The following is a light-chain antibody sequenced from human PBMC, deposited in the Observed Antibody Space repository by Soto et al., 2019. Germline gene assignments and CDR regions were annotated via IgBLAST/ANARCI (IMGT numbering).Light chain of an antibody. V-gene: IGLV2-11*01. CDR3: CSYAGRSSLI. J-gene: IGLJ2*01. CDR1: SSDVGGYNY. CDR2: DVT. Sequence: QSALTQPRSVSGSPGQSVTISCTGTSSDVGGYNYVTWYQQHPVKAPKLMIYDVTKRPSGVPDRFSGSKSGNTASLTISGLQAEDEADYYCCSYAGRSSLIFGGGTKLTVL.